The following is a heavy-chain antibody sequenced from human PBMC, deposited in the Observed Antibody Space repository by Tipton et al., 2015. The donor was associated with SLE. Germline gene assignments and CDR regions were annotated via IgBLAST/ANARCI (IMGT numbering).Heavy chain of an antibody. Sequence: LRLSCAASGFTFSSYWMNWVRQAPGKGLEWIGEINHSGSTNYNPSLKSRVTISVDTSKNQFSLKLSSVTAADTAVYYCARDISAMVSGYFDLWGRGTLVTVSS. CDR1: GFTFSSYW. V-gene: IGHV4-34*09. D-gene: IGHD5-18*01. J-gene: IGHJ2*01. CDR3: ARDISAMVSGYFDL. CDR2: INHSGST.